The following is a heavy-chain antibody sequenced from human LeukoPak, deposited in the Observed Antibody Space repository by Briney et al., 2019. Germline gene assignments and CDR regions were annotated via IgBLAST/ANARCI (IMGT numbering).Heavy chain of an antibody. CDR2: INPSGGST. J-gene: IGHJ5*02. Sequence: ASVKVSCKASGYSFTTYHMHWVRQAPGQGLEWMGIINPSGGSTSYAQKFQGRVTMTRDMSTSTVYMELSSLRSEDTAVYYCARDGSIVATTNNWFDPWGQGTLVTVSS. CDR1: GYSFTTYH. V-gene: IGHV1-46*01. CDR3: ARDGSIVATTNNWFDP. D-gene: IGHD5-12*01.